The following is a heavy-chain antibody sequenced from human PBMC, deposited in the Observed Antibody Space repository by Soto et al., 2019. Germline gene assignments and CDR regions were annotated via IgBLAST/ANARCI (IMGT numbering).Heavy chain of an antibody. J-gene: IGHJ4*02. Sequence: SETLSLTCAVSGDSVSNPDYYWNWIRQPPGKGLEWIGYIYFSGTTNYNPSLLSRVTLSLDTSKNQFSLNLSYVTAADTAVYYCARDVDTAMALAHWSQGTPVTVSS. CDR2: IYFSGTT. CDR1: GDSVSNPDYY. CDR3: ARDVDTAMALAH. V-gene: IGHV4-61*08. D-gene: IGHD5-18*01.